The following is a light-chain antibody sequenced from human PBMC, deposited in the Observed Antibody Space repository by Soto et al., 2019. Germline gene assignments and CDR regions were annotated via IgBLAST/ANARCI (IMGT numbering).Light chain of an antibody. J-gene: IGKJ1*01. CDR2: GAS. V-gene: IGKV3-15*01. CDR1: PSVTNF. Sequence: PGERATLSCRASPSVTNFLAWYQQKPGQAPRLLIYGASTRATGIPSRFSGSGSGTEFTLTISSLQSEDFAVYHCQQYNHWPRTFGRGTKVDIK. CDR3: QQYNHWPRT.